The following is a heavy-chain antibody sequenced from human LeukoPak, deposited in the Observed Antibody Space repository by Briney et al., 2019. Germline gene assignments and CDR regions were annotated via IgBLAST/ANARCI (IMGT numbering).Heavy chain of an antibody. CDR2: IYYSGST. V-gene: IGHV4-59*05. J-gene: IGHJ4*02. D-gene: IGHD1-26*01. CDR3: VSQTPLYSGSFYFDY. CDR1: GGSTSSYY. Sequence: SETLSLTCTVSGGSTSSYYWSWIRQPPGKGLEWIGSIYYSGSTFYNPSLKSRLTISVDPSKNRFSLKLSSVTAADTAVYYCVSQTPLYSGSFYFDYWGQGTLVTVSS.